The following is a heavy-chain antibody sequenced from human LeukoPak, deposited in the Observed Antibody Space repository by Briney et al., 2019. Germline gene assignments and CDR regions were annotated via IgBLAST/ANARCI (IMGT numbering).Heavy chain of an antibody. Sequence: PGGSLRLSCAASGFTFSSYAMSWVRQAPGKGLEWVSAISDSGGSTYYADSVKGRFTISRDNSKNTLYLQMNSLRAEDTAVYYCAKDTRFMIVVVNFDYWGQGTLVTVSS. CDR3: AKDTRFMIVVVNFDY. V-gene: IGHV3-23*01. CDR1: GFTFSSYA. CDR2: ISDSGGST. D-gene: IGHD3-22*01. J-gene: IGHJ4*02.